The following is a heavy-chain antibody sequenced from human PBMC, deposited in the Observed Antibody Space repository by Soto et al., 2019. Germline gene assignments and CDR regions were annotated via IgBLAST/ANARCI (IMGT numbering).Heavy chain of an antibody. Sequence: PGESLKISCKTSGYSFTHYCIAWVRQMPGEGLEWMGIIYPGDSDTMYSPSFQVQVTASVDKSISTAYLQWSSLKASDSAIYSCARRGDTTFINYPLDIWDQRTMFTVSS. CDR2: IYPGDSDT. J-gene: IGHJ3*02. CDR3: ARRGDTTFINYPLDI. CDR1: GYSFTHYC. V-gene: IGHV5-51*01. D-gene: IGHD1-1*01.